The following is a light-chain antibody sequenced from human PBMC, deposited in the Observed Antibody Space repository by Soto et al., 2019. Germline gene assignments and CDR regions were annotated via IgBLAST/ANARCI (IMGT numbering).Light chain of an antibody. CDR3: VSFTSSTTYV. Sequence: QSVLTQPASVSASPGQSITISCTGTSSDVGGSNFVSWYQQHPGKPPKLIIYDVATRPSGVSNRFSGSKSGSTASLILSRLQTEDEADYYCVSFTSSTTYVFGSGTKLTVL. CDR1: SSDVGGSNF. CDR2: DVA. V-gene: IGLV2-14*03. J-gene: IGLJ1*01.